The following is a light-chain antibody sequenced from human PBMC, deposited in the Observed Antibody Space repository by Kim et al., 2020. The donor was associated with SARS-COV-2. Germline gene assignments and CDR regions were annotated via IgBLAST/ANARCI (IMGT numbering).Light chain of an antibody. V-gene: IGLV1-44*01. J-gene: IGLJ2*01. Sequence: GPGVTGFVSGSDSNIRGNTVNWYQHLPGTAPKPLIYLNNQRPSGVPDRFSGSKSGTSASLAISGLQSEDEADYYCAAWDVSLNGVVFGGGTQLTVL. CDR2: LNN. CDR3: AAWDVSLNGVV. CDR1: DSNIRGNT.